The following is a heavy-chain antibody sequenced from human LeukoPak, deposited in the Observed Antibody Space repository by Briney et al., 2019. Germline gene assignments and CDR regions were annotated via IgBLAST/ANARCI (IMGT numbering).Heavy chain of an antibody. CDR2: ISSSSSYI. V-gene: IGHV3-21*01. CDR3: ARDGGSGYYQDAFDI. CDR1: GFTFSSYW. D-gene: IGHD3-22*01. J-gene: IGHJ3*02. Sequence: GGSLRLSCAASGFTFSSYWMPWVRQAPGKGLEWVSSISSSSSYIYYADSVKGRFTISRDNAKNSLYLQMNSLRAEDTAVYYCARDGGSGYYQDAFDIWGQGTMVTVSS.